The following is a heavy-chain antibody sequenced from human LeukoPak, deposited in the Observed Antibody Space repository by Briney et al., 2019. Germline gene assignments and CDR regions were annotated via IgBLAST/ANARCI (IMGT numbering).Heavy chain of an antibody. D-gene: IGHD1-14*01. CDR1: GFTFSSYW. CDR3: ARSNQADDY. J-gene: IGHJ4*02. V-gene: IGHV3-74*01. CDR2: INPGGSSI. Sequence: GGSLRLSCAASGFTFSSYWMHWVRQVPGKGLVWVARINPGGSSITYADSVKGRFTISRDNAKNTLCLQMDSLRAEDTGVYYCARSNQADDYWGQGTLVTVSS.